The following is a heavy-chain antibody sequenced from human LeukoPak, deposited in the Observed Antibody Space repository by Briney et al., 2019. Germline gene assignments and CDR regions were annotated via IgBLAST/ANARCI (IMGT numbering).Heavy chain of an antibody. CDR3: ARDLSAGAY. CDR2: INHNGNVN. J-gene: IGHJ4*02. D-gene: IGHD1-26*01. V-gene: IGHV3-7*01. CDR1: GFTFSSYW. Sequence: GGSLRLSCVISGFTFSSYWVTWVRQAPGKGLEWVASINHNGNVNYYVDSVKGRFTISRDNAKNSLYLQMSNLRAEDTAVYYCARDLSAGAYWGQGTLVTVSS.